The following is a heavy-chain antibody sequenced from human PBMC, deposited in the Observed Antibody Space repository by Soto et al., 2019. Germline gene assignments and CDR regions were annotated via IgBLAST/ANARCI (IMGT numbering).Heavy chain of an antibody. CDR1: GFSLSTSGVG. D-gene: IGHD7-27*01. CDR2: IYWDDDK. Sequence: QITLKESGPTLVKPTQTLTLTCTFSGFSLSTSGVGVGWIRQPPGKALEWLALIYWDDDKRYSPSLKSRLTITKDTPKDQVVLTMTNMDPVDTATYYCAHIAGDRSNWYFDLWGRGTLVTVSS. V-gene: IGHV2-5*02. CDR3: AHIAGDRSNWYFDL. J-gene: IGHJ2*01.